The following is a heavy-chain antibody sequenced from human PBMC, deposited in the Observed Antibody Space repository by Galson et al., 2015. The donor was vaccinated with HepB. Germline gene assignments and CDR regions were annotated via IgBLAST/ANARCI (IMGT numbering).Heavy chain of an antibody. CDR3: VRVHPEYTSGWYRQALYYFDS. Sequence: SLRLSCAGSGFTFSRYGMHWVRRAPGKGLEWMSFIRSGGSGKSYAESVKGRFTISRDDSRKTLYLQMESLRAEDTAVYYCVRVHPEYTSGWYRQALYYFDSWGQGTLVAVSS. V-gene: IGHV3-33*01. CDR1: GFTFSRYG. D-gene: IGHD6-19*01. CDR2: IRSGGSGK. J-gene: IGHJ4*02.